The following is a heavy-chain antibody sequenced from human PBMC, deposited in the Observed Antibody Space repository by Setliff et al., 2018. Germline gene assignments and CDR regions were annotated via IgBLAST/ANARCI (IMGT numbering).Heavy chain of an antibody. J-gene: IGHJ5*01. V-gene: IGHV3-15*01. CDR1: GFTFSDYS. CDR3: TTGPRDSRNYMTWLDS. CDR2: IKSKGEGETT. Sequence: GGSLRLSCATSGFTFSDYSMDWVRQAPGKGLEWVSRIKSKGEGETTNYAVPVKGRFIISRDDSRNTIYLQMNSLKIEDTGFYYCTTGPRDSRNYMTWLDSWGPGTLVTVSS. D-gene: IGHD3-3*01.